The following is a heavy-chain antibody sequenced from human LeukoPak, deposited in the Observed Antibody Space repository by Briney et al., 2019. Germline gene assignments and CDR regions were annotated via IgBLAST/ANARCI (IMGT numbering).Heavy chain of an antibody. CDR1: GFTFSSYE. CDR2: ISSGSSAI. V-gene: IGHV3-21*01. J-gene: IGHJ4*02. D-gene: IGHD4-17*01. CDR3: ARGHTAVTRHFDF. Sequence: GGSLRLSCAASGFTFSSYEMNWVRQAPGKGLEGVSIISSGSSAIFSADALKGRFTISRDDAKNLLYLDMNSLRAEDTAVYYCARGHTAVTRHFDFWGQGTLVTVSS.